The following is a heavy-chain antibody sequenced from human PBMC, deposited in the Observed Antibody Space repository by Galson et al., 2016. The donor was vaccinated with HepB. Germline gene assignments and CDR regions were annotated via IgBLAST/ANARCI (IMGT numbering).Heavy chain of an antibody. Sequence: CAISGDSVSSDRASWNWIRRTPSRGLEWLGKTEYRAKWLREYAPSVKGRITINPDTAKNQFSLQRTSVTPEDTAVYYCARDAYVAATGGDGFDYWGQGILVTVSS. CDR1: GDSVSSDRAS. V-gene: IGHV6-1*01. CDR2: TEYRAKWLR. J-gene: IGHJ4*02. D-gene: IGHD6-19*01. CDR3: ARDAYVAATGGDGFDY.